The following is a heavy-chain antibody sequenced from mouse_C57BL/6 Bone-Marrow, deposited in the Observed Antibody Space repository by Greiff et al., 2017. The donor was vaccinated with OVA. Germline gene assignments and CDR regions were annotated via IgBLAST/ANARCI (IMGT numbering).Heavy chain of an antibody. CDR2: IDPSDSYT. Sequence: QVQLQQPGAELVMPGASVKLSCKASGYTFTSYWMHWVKQRPGQGLEWIGEIDPSDSYTNYNQQLKGKSTLTVDKSSSTAYMQLSSLTSEDSAVYYVAREGLRDSAMDYWGQGTSVTVS. CDR3: AREGLRDSAMDY. D-gene: IGHD2-4*01. V-gene: IGHV1-69*01. CDR1: GYTFTSYW. J-gene: IGHJ4*01.